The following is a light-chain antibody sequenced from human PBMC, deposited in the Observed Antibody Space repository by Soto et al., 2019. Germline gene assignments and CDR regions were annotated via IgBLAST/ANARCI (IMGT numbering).Light chain of an antibody. V-gene: IGLV2-8*01. J-gene: IGLJ3*02. CDR3: SSYAGSNNWV. CDR1: SSDVGDYNY. CDR2: EVI. Sequence: QSALTQPPSASGSPGQSVTISCTGTSSDVGDYNYVSWYQQHPGKAPKLLIYEVIERPSGVPDRFSGSKSGNTASLTVSGLQADDEADYYCSSYAGSNNWVFGGGTKLTVL.